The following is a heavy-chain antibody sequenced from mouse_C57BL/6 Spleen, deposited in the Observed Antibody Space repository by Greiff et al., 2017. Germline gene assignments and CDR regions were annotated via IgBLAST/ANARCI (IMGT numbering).Heavy chain of an antibody. CDR3: AGYDYALGFDD. CDR2: IDPNSGGT. J-gene: IGHJ2*01. Sequence: QVQLQQPGAELVKPGASVKLSCKASGYTFTSYWMHWVKQRPGRGLEWIGRIDPNSGGTKYNERLKRKATLTVDKPSSTAYMKLSSLKSENSAVYCCAGYDYALGFDDWGKGTTLTVSS. CDR1: GYTFTSYW. V-gene: IGHV1-72*01. D-gene: IGHD2-4*01.